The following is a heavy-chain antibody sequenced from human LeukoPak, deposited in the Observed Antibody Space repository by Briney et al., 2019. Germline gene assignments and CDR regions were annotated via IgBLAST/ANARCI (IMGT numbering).Heavy chain of an antibody. Sequence: GGSLRLSCAASGFTFSDYYMSWIRQAPGKGLEWISDISTSGSYTNYADSVKGRFTISRDNAKHPLYLQMNSLRAEDTAVYYCAREGGFSAFDIWGQGTMVTVSA. D-gene: IGHD3-16*01. CDR3: AREGGFSAFDI. J-gene: IGHJ3*02. CDR1: GFTFSDYY. CDR2: ISTSGSYT. V-gene: IGHV3-11*06.